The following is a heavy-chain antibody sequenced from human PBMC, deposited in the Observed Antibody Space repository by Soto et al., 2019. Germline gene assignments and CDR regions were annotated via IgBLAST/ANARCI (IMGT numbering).Heavy chain of an antibody. CDR2: IYYSGST. V-gene: IGHV4-59*08. D-gene: IGHD3-10*01. CDR1: GGSISSDY. CDR3: ASQVPGPYGSGSYFDY. Sequence: QVQLQESGPGLVKPSETLSLTCTVSGGSISSDYWSWIRQPPGKGLEWIGYIYYSGSTKYNPSLKSRVTISVDPSKNQFSLKLSSVTAADTAVYYCASQVPGPYGSGSYFDYWGQGTLVTVSS. J-gene: IGHJ4*02.